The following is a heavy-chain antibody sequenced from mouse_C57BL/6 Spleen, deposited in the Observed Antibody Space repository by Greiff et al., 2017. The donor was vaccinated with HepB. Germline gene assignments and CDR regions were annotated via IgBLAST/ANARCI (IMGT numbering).Heavy chain of an antibody. CDR2: IDPSDSET. D-gene: IGHD1-1*01. V-gene: IGHV1-52*01. Sequence: VQLQQPGAELVRPGSSVKLSCKASGYTFTSYWMHWVKQRPIQGLEWIGNIDPSDSETHYNQKFKDKATLTVDKSSSTAYMQLSSLTSEDSAVYYCARSVTTVVRYYYAMDYWGQGTSVTVSS. CDR1: GYTFTSYW. J-gene: IGHJ4*01. CDR3: ARSVTTVVRYYYAMDY.